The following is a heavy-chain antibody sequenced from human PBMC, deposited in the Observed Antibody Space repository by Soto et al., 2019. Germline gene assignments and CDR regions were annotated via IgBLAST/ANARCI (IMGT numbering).Heavy chain of an antibody. V-gene: IGHV3-23*01. D-gene: IGHD6-13*01. CDR3: AKGVPSSSWSNNWFDP. Sequence: GGSLRLSCAASGFTFSTYAMSWVRQAPGKGLEWVSAISGSGGGTYYADSVKGRFTISRDNSKNTLYLQMNSLRAEDTAVYYCAKGVPSSSWSNNWFDPWGQGTLVTVSS. CDR1: GFTFSTYA. J-gene: IGHJ5*02. CDR2: ISGSGGGT.